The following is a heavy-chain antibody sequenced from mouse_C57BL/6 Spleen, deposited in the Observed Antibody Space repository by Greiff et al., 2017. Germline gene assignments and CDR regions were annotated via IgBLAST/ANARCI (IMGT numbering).Heavy chain of an antibody. D-gene: IGHD4-1*01. V-gene: IGHV3-6*01. CDR2: ISYDGSN. Sequence: ESGPGLVKPSQSLSLTCSVTGYSITSGYYWNWIRQFPGNKLEWMGYISYDGSNNYNPSLKNRISITRDTSKNQFFLKLNSVTTEDTATYYCARDVGAWFADWGQGTLVTVSA. CDR3: ARDVGAWFAD. CDR1: GYSITSGYY. J-gene: IGHJ3*01.